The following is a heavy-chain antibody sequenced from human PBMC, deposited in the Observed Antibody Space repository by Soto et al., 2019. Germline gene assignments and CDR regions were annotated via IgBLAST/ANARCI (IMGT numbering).Heavy chain of an antibody. Sequence: SQTLSLTCAISGDSVSSNTAACDWIRQSPSRGLEWLGRTYYRSRWYNDYAVSVKSRITINPDTSKNQFSLQLNSVTPEDTAVYYCARYRWDEQWLVQDAFDIWGQGTMVTVSS. CDR3: ARYRWDEQWLVQDAFDI. CDR1: GDSVSSNTAA. D-gene: IGHD6-19*01. CDR2: TYYRSRWYN. V-gene: IGHV6-1*01. J-gene: IGHJ3*02.